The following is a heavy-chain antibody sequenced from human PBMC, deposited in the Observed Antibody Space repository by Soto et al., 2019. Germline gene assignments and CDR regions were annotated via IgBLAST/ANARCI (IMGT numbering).Heavy chain of an antibody. Sequence: GASVKVSCKASGYTFTSYGISWVRQAPGQGLEWMGWISAYNGNTNYAQKLQGRVTMTTDTSTSTAYMELRSLRSDDTAVYYCARDLPVAGPSPLFGPWGQGTLVTVSS. CDR2: ISAYNGNT. D-gene: IGHD6-19*01. CDR3: ARDLPVAGPSPLFGP. V-gene: IGHV1-18*01. CDR1: GYTFTSYG. J-gene: IGHJ5*02.